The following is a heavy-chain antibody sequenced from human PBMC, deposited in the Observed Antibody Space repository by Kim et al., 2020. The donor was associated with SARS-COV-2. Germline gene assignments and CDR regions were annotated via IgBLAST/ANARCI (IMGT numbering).Heavy chain of an antibody. J-gene: IGHJ4*02. V-gene: IGHV4-59*01. D-gene: IGHD6-19*01. CDR3: IGSRGAVAAFDY. Sequence: NYNPSLKSRVTISVDTSKNQFSLKLSSVTAADTAVYYCIGSRGAVAAFDYWGQGTLVTVSS.